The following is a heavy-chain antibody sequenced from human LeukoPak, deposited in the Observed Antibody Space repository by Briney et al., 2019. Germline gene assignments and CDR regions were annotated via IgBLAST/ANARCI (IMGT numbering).Heavy chain of an antibody. J-gene: IGHJ4*02. D-gene: IGHD3-22*01. CDR2: ISSSSTI. CDR3: ARDRHRYSYDTGGYPPY. CDR1: GFTLSSYS. Sequence: GGSLRLSCAASGFTLSSYSMIWVRQAPGKGLEWVSYISSSSTIYYADSVKGRFTISRDNAKNSLYLQMNSLRAEDTAVYYCARDRHRYSYDTGGYPPYWGQGTLVTVSS. V-gene: IGHV3-48*01.